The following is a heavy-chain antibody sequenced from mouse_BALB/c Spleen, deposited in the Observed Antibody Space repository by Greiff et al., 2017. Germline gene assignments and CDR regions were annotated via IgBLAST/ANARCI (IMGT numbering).Heavy chain of an antibody. D-gene: IGHD2-4*01. J-gene: IGHJ4*01. V-gene: IGHV1-87*01. CDR3: ARCDYDGSYAMDY. Sequence: VQLQQSGAELARPGASVKLSCKASGYTFTSYWMQWVKQRPGQGLEWIGAIYPGDGDTRYTQKFKGNATLTADKSSSTAYMQLSSLASEDSAVYYCARCDYDGSYAMDYWGQGTSVTVSS. CDR2: IYPGDGDT. CDR1: GYTFTSYW.